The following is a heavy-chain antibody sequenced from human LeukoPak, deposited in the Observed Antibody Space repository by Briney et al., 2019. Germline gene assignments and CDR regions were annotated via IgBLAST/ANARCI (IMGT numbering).Heavy chain of an antibody. CDR1: GGSFSGYY. D-gene: IGHD3-22*01. J-gene: IGHJ6*03. CDR2: INHSGST. V-gene: IGHV4-34*01. Sequence: SETLSLTCAVYGGSFSGYYWSWIRQPPGKGLEWIGEINHSGSTNYNPSLKSRVTISVDTSKNQFSLKLSSVTAADTAVYYCARGRKGWYYYDSSGYYLPDYYYYMDVWGKGTTVTVSS. CDR3: ARGRKGWYYYDSSGYYLPDYYYYMDV.